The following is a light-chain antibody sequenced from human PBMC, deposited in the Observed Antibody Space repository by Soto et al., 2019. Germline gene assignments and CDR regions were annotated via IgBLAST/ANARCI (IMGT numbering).Light chain of an antibody. CDR2: GAS. J-gene: IGKJ1*01. CDR1: QSVSTN. CDR3: QQYNNWPLWT. V-gene: IGKV3-15*01. Sequence: RVMRQSPATVALSPGERATLSCRASQSVSTNVAWYQQKPGQAPRLLIYGASTRATDIPARFSGSGSGTDFTLTISSLQSEDFAVYYCQQYNNWPLWTFGQGTKVDIK.